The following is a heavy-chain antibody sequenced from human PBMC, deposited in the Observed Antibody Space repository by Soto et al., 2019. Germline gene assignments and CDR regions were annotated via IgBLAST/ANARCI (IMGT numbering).Heavy chain of an antibody. CDR1: GFSFSTYA. Sequence: GGSMRLSCAASGFSFSTYAMTWVRQAPGKGLEWVSAISGGGSNTHYADSVKGRFTISRDNSRKLLHLQMNSLRAEDTAMYYCAKFSAASVYDISSAPDYWGQGTLVTVSS. V-gene: IGHV3-23*01. CDR3: AKFSAASVYDISSAPDY. CDR2: ISGGGSNT. D-gene: IGHD3-9*01. J-gene: IGHJ4*02.